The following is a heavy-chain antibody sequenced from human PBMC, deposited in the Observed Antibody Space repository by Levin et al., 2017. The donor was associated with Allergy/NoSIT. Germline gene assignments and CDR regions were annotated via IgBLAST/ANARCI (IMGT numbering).Heavy chain of an antibody. V-gene: IGHV4-39*01. CDR3: ARQSGMDV. CDR2: IYYSGST. Sequence: SETLSLTCTVSGGSISSSSYYWGWIRQPPGKGLEWIGSIYYSGSTYYNPSLKSRVTISVDTSKNQFSLKLSSVTAADTAVYYCARQSGMDVWGQGTTVTVSS. J-gene: IGHJ6*02. CDR1: GGSISSSSYY.